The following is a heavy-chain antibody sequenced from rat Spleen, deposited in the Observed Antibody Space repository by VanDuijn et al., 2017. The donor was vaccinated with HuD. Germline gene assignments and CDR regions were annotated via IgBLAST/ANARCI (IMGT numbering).Heavy chain of an antibody. Sequence: EVQLVESGGGLVQPGRSLKLSCAASGFIFSTNDMAWVRQAPTRGLEWIASISTGGGNTYYRDSVKGRFTISRDNARNIQYLQMNSLKSEDTATYYCARHTMGITHYYVMDAWGQGASVTVSS. V-gene: IGHV5S13*01. CDR2: ISTGGGNT. D-gene: IGHD1-9*01. CDR3: ARHTMGITHYYVMDA. CDR1: GFIFSTND. J-gene: IGHJ4*01.